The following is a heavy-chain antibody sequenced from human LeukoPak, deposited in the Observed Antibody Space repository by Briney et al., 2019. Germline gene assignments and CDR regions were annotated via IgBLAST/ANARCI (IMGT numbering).Heavy chain of an antibody. Sequence: GGSLRLSCGASGFSFSSYWMHWVRQAPGKGLMWVSRVNNDGSSTSYADSVKGRFTISRDNAKNTLYLQMNSLRAEDTAVYYCARDHWGYSNYNRFDPWGQGTLVTVSS. V-gene: IGHV3-74*01. CDR2: VNNDGSST. CDR1: GFSFSSYW. J-gene: IGHJ5*02. CDR3: ARDHWGYSNYNRFDP. D-gene: IGHD4-11*01.